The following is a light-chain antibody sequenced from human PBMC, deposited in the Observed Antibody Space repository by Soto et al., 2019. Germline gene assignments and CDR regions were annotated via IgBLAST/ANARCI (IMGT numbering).Light chain of an antibody. J-gene: IGLJ2*01. CDR2: EVN. V-gene: IGLV2-8*01. CDR1: SSDVGDYKF. CDR3: SSYAGNTNVV. Sequence: QSALTQPPSASGSPGQSVTISCTGTSSDVGDYKFVSWYQQHPGKAPKLLMYEVNRRPSGVPDRFSGSKSGNTASLTVSGHQAEDEAEYYCSSYAGNTNVVFGGGTKLTVL.